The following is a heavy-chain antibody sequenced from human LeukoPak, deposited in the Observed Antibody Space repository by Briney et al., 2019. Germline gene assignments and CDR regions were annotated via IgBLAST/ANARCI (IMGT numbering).Heavy chain of an antibody. CDR1: GFTFSSCG. Sequence: GGSLRLSCAASGFTFSSCGMHWVRQAPGKGLEWVSLIWYDGSNKYYADSVKGRFTISRDNSKNTLYLQMNSLRAEDTAVYYCARVERGTIFGVVINYGMDVWGQGTTVTASS. J-gene: IGHJ6*02. V-gene: IGHV3-33*01. CDR3: ARVERGTIFGVVINYGMDV. CDR2: IWYDGSNK. D-gene: IGHD3-3*01.